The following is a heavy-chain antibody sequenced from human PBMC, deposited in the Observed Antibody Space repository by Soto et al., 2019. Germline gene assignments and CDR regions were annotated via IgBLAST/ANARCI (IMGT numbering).Heavy chain of an antibody. V-gene: IGHV3-11*05. CDR1: GFTFSDYY. D-gene: IGHD3-22*01. Sequence: PGGSLRLSCAASGFTFSDYYMSWIRQAPGKGLEWVSYISSSSSYTNYADSVKGRFTISRDNAKNSLYLQMNSLRAEDTAVYYCARVGYYDSSGSRPYYYGMDVWGQGTTVTVSS. CDR3: ARVGYYDSSGSRPYYYGMDV. CDR2: ISSSSSYT. J-gene: IGHJ6*02.